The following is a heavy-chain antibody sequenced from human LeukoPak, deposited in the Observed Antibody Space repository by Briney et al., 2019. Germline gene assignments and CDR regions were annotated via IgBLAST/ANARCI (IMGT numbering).Heavy chain of an antibody. CDR1: GGSISSYY. J-gene: IGHJ5*02. CDR2: IYYSGST. V-gene: IGHV4-59*01. CDR3: ARENAVTMVRGVIIREVAWFDP. Sequence: SETRSLTCTVSGGSISSYYWSWIRQPPGKGLEWIGYIYYSGSTNYNPSLKSRVTISVDTSKNQFSLKLSSVTAADTAVYYCARENAVTMVRGVIIREVAWFDPWGQGTLVTVSS. D-gene: IGHD3-10*01.